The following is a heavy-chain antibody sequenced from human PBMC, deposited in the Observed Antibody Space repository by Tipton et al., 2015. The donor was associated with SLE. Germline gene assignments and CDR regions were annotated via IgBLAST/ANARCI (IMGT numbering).Heavy chain of an antibody. CDR2: IYTSGST. CDR1: GGSFSGYY. D-gene: IGHD1-26*01. V-gene: IGHV4-4*07. J-gene: IGHJ3*02. CDR3: ARDRGGSYNDAFDI. Sequence: LRLSCAVYGGSFSGYYWSWIRQPAGKGLEWIGRIYTSGSTNYNPSLKSRVTISVDTSKNQFSLKLSSVTAADTAVYYCARDRGGSYNDAFDIWGQGTMVTVSS.